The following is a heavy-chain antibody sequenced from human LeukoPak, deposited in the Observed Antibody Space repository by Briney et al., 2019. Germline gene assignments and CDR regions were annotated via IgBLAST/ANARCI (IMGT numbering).Heavy chain of an antibody. CDR3: ARSSTTVAGFDH. CDR1: GFTFSSYE. V-gene: IGHV3-48*03. Sequence: GGSLRLSCAASGFTFSSYEMNWVRQAPGKVLEWVSFISSSGTTIYYADSVKGRFTISRDNAKNTLYLQMSGLRAEDTAVYYCARSSTTVAGFDHWGQEPWSPSPQ. J-gene: IGHJ4*01. CDR2: ISSSGTTI. D-gene: IGHD4-23*01.